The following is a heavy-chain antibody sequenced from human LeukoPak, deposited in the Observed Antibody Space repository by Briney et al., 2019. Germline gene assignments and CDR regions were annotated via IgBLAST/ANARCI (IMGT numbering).Heavy chain of an antibody. V-gene: IGHV5-51*01. CDR2: IYPGDSDI. CDR3: ARQRGYERHFDY. D-gene: IGHD5-12*01. Sequence: GESLKISCKGSGYSFTTYWIAWVRQMSGKGLELMGLIYPGDSDIRYSPSFRGQATISADKSLTTAYLQWSGLKASDTAMYYCARQRGYERHFDYWGQGTLVTVSS. CDR1: GYSFTTYW. J-gene: IGHJ4*02.